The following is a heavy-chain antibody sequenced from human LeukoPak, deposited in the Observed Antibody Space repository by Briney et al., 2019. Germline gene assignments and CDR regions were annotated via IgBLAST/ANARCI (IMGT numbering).Heavy chain of an antibody. J-gene: IGHJ4*02. Sequence: GESLKISCKASGYSFTTYWIAWVRQMPGKGLEWMGIIYPGDSDTRYSPSFQGQVTISADKSISTAYLQWSSLKASDTAMYYCARHGYSSGWYEGYFDYWGQGTLVTVSS. CDR3: ARHGYSSGWYEGYFDY. CDR1: GYSFTTYW. CDR2: IYPGDSDT. D-gene: IGHD6-19*01. V-gene: IGHV5-51*01.